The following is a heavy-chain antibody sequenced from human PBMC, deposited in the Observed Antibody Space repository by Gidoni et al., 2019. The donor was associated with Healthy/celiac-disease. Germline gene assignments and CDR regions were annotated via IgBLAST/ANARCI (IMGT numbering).Heavy chain of an antibody. CDR3: ASGDCSSTSCYLPPFDY. CDR1: GGSISSSSYY. V-gene: IGHV4-39*01. J-gene: IGHJ4*02. Sequence: QLQLQESGPGLVKPSETLSLTCPVSGGSISSSSYYCGWIRQPPGKGLEWIGSIYYSGSTYYNPSLKSRVTISVDTSKNQFSLKLSSVTAADTAVYYCASGDCSSTSCYLPPFDYWGQGTLVTVSS. D-gene: IGHD2-2*01. CDR2: IYYSGST.